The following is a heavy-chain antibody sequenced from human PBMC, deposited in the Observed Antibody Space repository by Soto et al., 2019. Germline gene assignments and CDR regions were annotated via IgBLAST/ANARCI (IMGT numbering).Heavy chain of an antibody. Sequence: GGSLRLSCVASGFIFSDYAMHWARQAPGKGLVWVALISPDGGNQYYSESAKGRFTISRDNSKYTLYLQMNDLRPDDTALYYCARENSRIAPRLFQHWGHGSLVTVS. J-gene: IGHJ1*01. D-gene: IGHD6-6*01. CDR1: GFIFSDYA. V-gene: IGHV3-30-3*01. CDR2: ISPDGGNQ. CDR3: ARENSRIAPRLFQH.